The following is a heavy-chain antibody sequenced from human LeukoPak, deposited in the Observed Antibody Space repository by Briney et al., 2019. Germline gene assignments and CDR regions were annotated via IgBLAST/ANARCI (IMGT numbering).Heavy chain of an antibody. V-gene: IGHV3-66*01. D-gene: IGHD6-13*01. J-gene: IGHJ6*02. CDR1: GFTVSSNY. CDR2: IYSGGST. Sequence: GGSLRLSCAASGFTVSSNYMSWVRQAPGKGLEWVPVIYSGGSTYYADSVKGRFTISRDNSKNTLYLQMNSLRAEDTAVYYCARDRYSSTITDYYYYYYGMDVWGQGTTVTVSS. CDR3: ARDRYSSTITDYYYYYYGMDV.